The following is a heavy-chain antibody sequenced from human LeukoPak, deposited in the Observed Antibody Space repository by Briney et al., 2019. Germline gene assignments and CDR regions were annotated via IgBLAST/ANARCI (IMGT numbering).Heavy chain of an antibody. V-gene: IGHV3-9*01. D-gene: IGHD3-10*01. J-gene: IGHJ4*02. CDR2: ISWNSGNI. CDR3: GKRAHGDYFDY. Sequence: GGSLRLSCAASGFTFDDYAMHWVRQAPGKGPEWVSGISWNSGNIGYADSVKGRFTISRDNAKNSLYLQMNSLRAEDTALYYCGKRAHGDYFDYWGQGTLVTVSS. CDR1: GFTFDDYA.